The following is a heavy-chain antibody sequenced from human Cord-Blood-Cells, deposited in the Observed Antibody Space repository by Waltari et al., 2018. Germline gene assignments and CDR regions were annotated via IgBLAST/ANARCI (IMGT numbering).Heavy chain of an antibody. J-gene: IGHJ3*02. Sequence: QVQLVQSGAEVKKPGASVKVSCKVSGYPLTELSMHWVRQALGKGLEWMGGFDPEDGETIYAQKFQGRVTMTEDTSTDTAYMELSSLRSEDTAVYYCATLPRTGTTLDAFDIWGQGTMVTVSS. CDR2: FDPEDGET. CDR1: GYPLTELS. D-gene: IGHD1-7*01. V-gene: IGHV1-24*01. CDR3: ATLPRTGTTLDAFDI.